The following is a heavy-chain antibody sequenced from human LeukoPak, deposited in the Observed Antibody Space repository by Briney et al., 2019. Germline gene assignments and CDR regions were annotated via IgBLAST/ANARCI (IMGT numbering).Heavy chain of an antibody. CDR2: ISHDGYT. V-gene: IGHV4-34*01. CDR3: AREMISDRGAYDS. D-gene: IGHD3/OR15-3a*01. Sequence: PSETLSLTCAVYGGSFSNYLWNWIRQPPGKGLEWIGEISHDGYTNYNPSLKSRVTMSVDTSKNQLSLNLNTVTAADTAVYYCAREMISDRGAYDSWGQGTLVTVSS. CDR1: GGSFSNYL. J-gene: IGHJ4*02.